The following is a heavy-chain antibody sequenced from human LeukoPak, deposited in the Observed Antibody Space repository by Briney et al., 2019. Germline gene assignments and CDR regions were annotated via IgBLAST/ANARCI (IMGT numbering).Heavy chain of an antibody. V-gene: IGHV4-34*01. CDR2: INHSGST. CDR3: ARDRDGGHDAFDI. J-gene: IGHJ3*02. Sequence: PSETLSLTXAVYGGSFSGYYWRWIRQPPGKGLEGIGEINHSGSTNYNPSLTRRVTISVDTSNIQFSLKLSSVTAADTAVYYCARDRDGGHDAFDIWGQGTMVAVSS. CDR1: GGSFSGYY. D-gene: IGHD2-15*01.